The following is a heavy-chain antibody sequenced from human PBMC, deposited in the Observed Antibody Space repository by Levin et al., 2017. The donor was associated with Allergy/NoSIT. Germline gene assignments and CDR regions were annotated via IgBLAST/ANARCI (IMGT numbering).Heavy chain of an antibody. CDR1: GYTFTGYY. V-gene: IGHV1-2*06. CDR2: INPNSGGT. Sequence: GESLKISCKASGYTFTGYYMHWVRQAPGQGLEWMGRINPNSGGTNYAQKFQGRVTMTRDTSISTAYMELSRLRSDDTAVYYCARAGLNYDFWSGYYGYWGQGTLVTVSS. J-gene: IGHJ4*02. CDR3: ARAGLNYDFWSGYYGY. D-gene: IGHD3-3*01.